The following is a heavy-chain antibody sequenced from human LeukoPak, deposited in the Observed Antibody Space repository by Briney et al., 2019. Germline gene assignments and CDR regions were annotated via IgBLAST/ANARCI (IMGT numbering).Heavy chain of an antibody. CDR2: IYYSGST. V-gene: IGHV4-31*03. CDR3: AREAPLSGGHWFDP. CDR1: GGSISSGGYY. J-gene: IGHJ5*02. Sequence: PSQTLSLTCTVSGGSISSGGYYWSWIRQHPGKGLEWIGYIYYSGSTYYNPSLKSRVTISVDTSKNQFSLKLSSVTAADTAVYYCAREAPLSGGHWFDPWGQGTLVTVSS. D-gene: IGHD3-10*01.